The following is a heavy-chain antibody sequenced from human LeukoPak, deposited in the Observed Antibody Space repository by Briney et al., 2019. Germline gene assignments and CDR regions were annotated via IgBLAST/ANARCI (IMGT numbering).Heavy chain of an antibody. J-gene: IGHJ4*02. CDR1: GFTFSIYS. V-gene: IGHV3-21*01. CDR2: ISSSGSYI. Sequence: GGSLRLSCAASGFTFSIYSMDWVRQAPGKGLEWVSSISSSGSYIYYADSLKGRFTISRDNAKNSLYLQMNSLRAEDTAEYYCATIDYWGQGTLVTVSS. CDR3: ATIDY.